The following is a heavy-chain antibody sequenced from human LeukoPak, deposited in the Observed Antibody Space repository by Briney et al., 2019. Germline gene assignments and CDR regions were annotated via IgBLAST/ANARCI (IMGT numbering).Heavy chain of an antibody. CDR1: GFTFSSFA. CDR3: ARESGASRGYSYGH. V-gene: IGHV3-30*04. J-gene: IGHJ4*02. D-gene: IGHD5-18*01. CDR2: IASDGSNK. Sequence: GRSLRLSCAASGFTFSSFAMRWVRQAPGKGLEWVAIIASDGSNKHYGDSVKGRFTISRDNSKNTVYLQVNSLRVEDTALYYCARESGASRGYSYGHWGQGTLVTVSS.